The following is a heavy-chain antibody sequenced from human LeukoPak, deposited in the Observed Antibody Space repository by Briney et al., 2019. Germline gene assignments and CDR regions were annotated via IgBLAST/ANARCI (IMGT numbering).Heavy chain of an antibody. CDR3: ARGTYYDFWSGYNY. J-gene: IGHJ4*02. Sequence: SETLSLTCTVSGASISSSTDYWGWIRRPPGKGLEWIANIYYSGSTYYNPSLKSRVTISVDTSKNQFSLKLSSVTAADTAVYYCARGTYYDFWSGYNYWGQGTLVTVSS. CDR1: GASISSSTDY. D-gene: IGHD3-3*01. CDR2: IYYSGST. V-gene: IGHV4-39*07.